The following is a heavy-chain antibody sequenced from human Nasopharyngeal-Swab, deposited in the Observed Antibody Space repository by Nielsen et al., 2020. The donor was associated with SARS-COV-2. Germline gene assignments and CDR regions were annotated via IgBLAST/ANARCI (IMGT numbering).Heavy chain of an antibody. D-gene: IGHD3-22*01. CDR3: ARVGDSSGYYDFDY. Sequence: TLSLTCAVYGGSFSGYYWSWIRQPPGKGLEWIGEINHSGSTNYNPSLKSRVTISVDTSKNQFSLKLSSVTAADTAVYYCARVGDSSGYYDFDYWGQGTLVTVSS. J-gene: IGHJ4*02. V-gene: IGHV4-34*01. CDR1: GGSFSGYY. CDR2: INHSGST.